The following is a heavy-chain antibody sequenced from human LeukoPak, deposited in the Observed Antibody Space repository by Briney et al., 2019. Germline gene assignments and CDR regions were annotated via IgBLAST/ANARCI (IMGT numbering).Heavy chain of an antibody. CDR1: GFTFSDHY. V-gene: IGHV3-72*01. J-gene: IGHJ6*04. D-gene: IGHD2-21*01. CDR3: AGDTHVAMDV. CDR2: TSVKPRSYTT. Sequence: GSLRLSCAAYGFTFSDHYMNWVGQATVNGLTSAGRTSVKPRSYTTEYAAYGKGRFTVTRDDSKNSLSLQMNNVKTGDTAVYYCAGDTHVAMDVWGKGTTVNVSS.